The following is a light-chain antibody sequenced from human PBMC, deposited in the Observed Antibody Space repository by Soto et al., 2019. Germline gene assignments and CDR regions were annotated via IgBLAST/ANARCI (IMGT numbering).Light chain of an antibody. J-gene: IGKJ1*01. Sequence: DIQMTQSPSTLSASVGDRVTITCRASQSISSWLAWYQQKPGKAPKLLIYDASSLQSGAPSRFSGSASGTEFTLTISSLQPDDIATYYCQQCHRYLTFGQGTKVDIK. CDR1: QSISSW. CDR2: DAS. V-gene: IGKV1-5*01. CDR3: QQCHRYLT.